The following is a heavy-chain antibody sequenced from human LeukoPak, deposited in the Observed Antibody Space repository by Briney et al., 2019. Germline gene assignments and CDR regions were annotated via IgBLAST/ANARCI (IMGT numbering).Heavy chain of an antibody. CDR2: IWYDGSNK. CDR3: AKTAGRHSGYDLDY. Sequence: TGRSLRLSCAASGFTFSSYGMHWVRQAPGKGLEWVAVIWYDGSNKYYADSVKGRFTISRDNSKNTLYLQMNSLRAEDTAVYYWAKTAGRHSGYDLDYWGQGTLVTVSS. D-gene: IGHD5-12*01. V-gene: IGHV3-33*06. J-gene: IGHJ4*02. CDR1: GFTFSSYG.